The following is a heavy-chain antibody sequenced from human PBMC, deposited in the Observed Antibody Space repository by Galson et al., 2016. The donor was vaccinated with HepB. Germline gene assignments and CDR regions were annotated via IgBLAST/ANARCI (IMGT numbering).Heavy chain of an antibody. V-gene: IGHV1-3*01. D-gene: IGHD3-16*01. J-gene: IGHJ3*01. CDR3: TRDGLSPIYYDTAGYRGFDAFDV. CDR2: ITVGNGNT. CDR1: GYTVTSHA. Sequence: SVKVSCKASGYTVTSHAIHWVRQAPGHRLEWMGWITVGNGNTKYSQKFQGRVTFTGDTSASTAYMELSSLRSEDTAVYYCTRDGLSPIYYDTAGYRGFDAFDVWGPGTMVTVSS.